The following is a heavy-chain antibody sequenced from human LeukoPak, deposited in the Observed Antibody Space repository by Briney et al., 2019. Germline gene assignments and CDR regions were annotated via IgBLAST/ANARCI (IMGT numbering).Heavy chain of an antibody. V-gene: IGHV4-39*07. J-gene: IGHJ5*02. CDR3: ARGIYWFDP. Sequence: SETLSLTCTVSSGSISTSNYYWGWVRQPPGEALEWIGNIFYSGSTYYSPSLKSRVTISLDTSRNQFSLKLSSVTAADTAVYYCARGIYWFDPWGQGTLVTVSS. CDR2: IFYSGST. CDR1: SGSISTSNYY.